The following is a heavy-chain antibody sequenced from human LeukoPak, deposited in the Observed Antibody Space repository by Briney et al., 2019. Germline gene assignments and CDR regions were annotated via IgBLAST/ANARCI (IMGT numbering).Heavy chain of an antibody. CDR1: GYTFTSYG. CDR2: ISGHNGHT. V-gene: IGHV1-18*04. CDR3: ARGPGIAVAGVFDY. J-gene: IGHJ4*02. Sequence: GASVKVSCKASGYTFTSYGINWVRQDPGQGLEWMGWISGHNGHTNYVQKMQGRVTMTTDTSTNTAYMELRNLTSDDTAVYYCARGPGIAVAGVFDYWGQGSLVTVSS. D-gene: IGHD6-19*01.